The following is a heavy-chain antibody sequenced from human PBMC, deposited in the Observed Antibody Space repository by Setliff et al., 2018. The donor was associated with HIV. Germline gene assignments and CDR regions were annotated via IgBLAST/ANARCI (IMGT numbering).Heavy chain of an antibody. D-gene: IGHD3-3*01. CDR3: ASLFRLSGFWISFLPDY. J-gene: IGHJ4*02. Sequence: SETLSLTCTVSGDSVSRSNYYWAWIRQPPGKGLEWIGSIDYDEITYYNPSLKRRVTLSVDTPKNQFSLYLSSVTASDTAVYYCASLFRLSGFWISFLPDYWGQGILVTVSS. V-gene: IGHV4-39*01. CDR2: IDYDEIT. CDR1: GDSVSRSNYY.